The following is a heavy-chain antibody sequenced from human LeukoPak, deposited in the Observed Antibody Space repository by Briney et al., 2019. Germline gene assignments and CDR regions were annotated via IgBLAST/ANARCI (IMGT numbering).Heavy chain of an antibody. CDR2: IHYSGST. D-gene: IGHD3-22*01. V-gene: IGHV4-59*01. CDR3: AREARPYYYDSSGYNPPDAFDI. J-gene: IGHJ3*02. Sequence: SETLSLTCTVSGGSISSYYWSWIRQPPGKGLEWKGYIHYSGSTNYSPSLKSRVTISVDTSNNQFSLKLSSVTAADTAVYYCAREARPYYYDSSGYNPPDAFDIWGQGTMVTVSS. CDR1: GGSISSYY.